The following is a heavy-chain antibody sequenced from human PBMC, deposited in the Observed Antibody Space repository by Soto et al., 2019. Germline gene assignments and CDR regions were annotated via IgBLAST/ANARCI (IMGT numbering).Heavy chain of an antibody. V-gene: IGHV1-69*06. Sequence: QVQLVQSGAEVKKPGSSVKVSCKASGGTFSSFAISWVRQAPGQGLEWMGGIIPIFDTINYAQKFQGRVTITADKSTSTAYMELSSLRSEDTAVYYCAIDRRCTEVRPGYYCMDVWGQGTTVTVSS. CDR3: AIDRRCTEVRPGYYCMDV. J-gene: IGHJ6*02. CDR1: GGTFSSFA. D-gene: IGHD6-6*01. CDR2: IIPIFDTI.